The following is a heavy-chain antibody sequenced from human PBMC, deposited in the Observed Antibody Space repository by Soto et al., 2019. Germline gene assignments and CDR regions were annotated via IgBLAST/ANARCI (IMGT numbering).Heavy chain of an antibody. V-gene: IGHV4-34*01. D-gene: IGHD3-10*01. CDR3: ARGPSMGWFDP. Sequence: QVQLQQWGAGLLKPSETLSLTCAVYGGSFSGYYWSWIRQPPGKGLEWIGEINHRGSTNYNPSLQRRVTISVDTSKNQFSRKLSSVTAADTAVYYCARGPSMGWFDPWGQGTLVTVSS. CDR1: GGSFSGYY. CDR2: INHRGST. J-gene: IGHJ5*02.